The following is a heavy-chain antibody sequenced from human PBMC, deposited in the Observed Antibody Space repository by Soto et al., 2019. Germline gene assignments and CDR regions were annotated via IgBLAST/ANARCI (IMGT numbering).Heavy chain of an antibody. CDR1: GYSFTGYC. D-gene: IGHD2-15*01. CDR3: ARDLVVAHRPHYYYGMDV. Sequence: ASVKVSCMASGYSFTGYCMHWVRQAPGEGLEWMGWINPNSGCTNYAQTFHGRVTTTRDTSISTAYMELSKLRPDDTAVYYCARDLVVAHRPHYYYGMDVWGQGTTVTVSS. J-gene: IGHJ6*02. V-gene: IGHV1-2*02. CDR2: INPNSGCT.